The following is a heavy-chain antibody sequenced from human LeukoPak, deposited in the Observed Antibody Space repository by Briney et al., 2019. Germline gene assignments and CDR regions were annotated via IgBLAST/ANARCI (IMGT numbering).Heavy chain of an antibody. D-gene: IGHD1-1*01. V-gene: IGHV3-30*02. J-gene: IGHJ4*02. CDR1: GFTFSSYG. CDR2: ILSDGSKE. CDR3: AKDRLRNGIFDY. Sequence: GGSLRLSCAASGFTFSSYGMHWVRQAPGKGLEWVAVILSDGSKEFYTDSVKGRFTISRDNSKNTLYLRMNSLRAEDTAVYYCAKDRLRNGIFDYWGQGTLVTVSS.